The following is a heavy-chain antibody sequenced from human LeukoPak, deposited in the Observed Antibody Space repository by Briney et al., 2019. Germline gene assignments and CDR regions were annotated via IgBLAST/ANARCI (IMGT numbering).Heavy chain of an antibody. D-gene: IGHD3-10*01. CDR1: GGSISCYY. CDR3: ARGGYYGSGNDFRFDP. Sequence: SETLSLTCTVSGGSISCYYRSWIRQPPGKGLEWIGYIYYSGSTNYNPSLKSRVTISVDTSKNQFSLKLSSVTPADTAVYYCARGGYYGSGNDFRFDPWGQGTLVTVSS. CDR2: IYYSGST. V-gene: IGHV4-59*01. J-gene: IGHJ5*02.